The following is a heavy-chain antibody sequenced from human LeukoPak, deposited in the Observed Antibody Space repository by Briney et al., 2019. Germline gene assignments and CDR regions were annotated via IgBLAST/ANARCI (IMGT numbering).Heavy chain of an antibody. CDR1: GDSVSSNSAA. J-gene: IGHJ4*02. Sequence: SQTLSLTCAISGDSVSSNSAAWNWIRQSPSRGLEWLGRTYYRSKWYNDYAVSVKSRITINPDTSKNQFSLQLNSVTPEDTAVYYCARDLSGWYATDLYYFDYWGQGTLVTVSS. V-gene: IGHV6-1*01. D-gene: IGHD6-19*01. CDR2: TYYRSKWYN. CDR3: ARDLSGWYATDLYYFDY.